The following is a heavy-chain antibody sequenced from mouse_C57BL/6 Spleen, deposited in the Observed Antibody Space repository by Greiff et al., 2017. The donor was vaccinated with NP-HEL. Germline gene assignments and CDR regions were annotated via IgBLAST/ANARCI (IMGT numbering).Heavy chain of an antibody. CDR2: IHPSDSDT. CDR3: AIINDYYGSSFYAMDY. D-gene: IGHD1-1*01. CDR1: GYTFTSYW. J-gene: IGHJ4*01. V-gene: IGHV1-74*01. Sequence: QVQLKQSGAELVKPGASVKVSCKASGYTFTSYWMHWVKQRPGQGLEWIGRIHPSDSDTNYNQKFKGKATLTVDKSSSTAYMQLSSLTSEDSAVYYCAIINDYYGSSFYAMDYWGQGTSVTVSS.